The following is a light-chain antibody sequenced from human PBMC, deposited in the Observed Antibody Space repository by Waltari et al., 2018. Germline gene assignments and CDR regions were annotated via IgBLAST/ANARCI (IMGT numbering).Light chain of an antibody. CDR2: ADN. CDR3: CSYAGSYTWV. CDR1: SMDVGNYNL. V-gene: IGLV2-23*01. Sequence: QSALTQPASVSGSPGQSITLPFTGTSMDVGNYNLVSWYQQYPGKAPKVMIYADNRRPSGVSDRFSGSKSGNTASLTISGVQAEDEADYYCCSYAGSYTWVFGGGTKLTVL. J-gene: IGLJ3*02.